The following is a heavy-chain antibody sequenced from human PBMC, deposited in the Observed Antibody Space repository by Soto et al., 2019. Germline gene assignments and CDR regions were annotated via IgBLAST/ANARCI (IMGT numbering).Heavy chain of an antibody. CDR3: AKGTRWEWLRLLASPQPYYFDY. CDR2: ISGSGGST. D-gene: IGHD5-12*01. V-gene: IGHV3-23*01. CDR1: GFTFSSYA. Sequence: GGSLRLSCAASGFTFSSYAMSWVRQAPGKGLEWVSAISGSGGSTFYADSVKGRFTISRDNSKNTLYLQMNSLRAEDTAVYYCAKGTRWEWLRLLASPQPYYFDYWGQGTLVTVSS. J-gene: IGHJ4*02.